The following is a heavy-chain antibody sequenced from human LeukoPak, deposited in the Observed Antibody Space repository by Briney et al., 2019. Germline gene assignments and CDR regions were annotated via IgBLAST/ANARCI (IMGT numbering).Heavy chain of an antibody. CDR1: GFTFSTYA. CDR3: ANFHCSTTSCHLSGYFQY. J-gene: IGHJ1*01. D-gene: IGHD2-2*01. V-gene: IGHV3-23*01. CDR2: IGGGPV. Sequence: GGSLRLSCAASGFTFSTYAMTWVRQAPGKGLEWVSTIGGGPVYYADSVKGRFTISRDYSKNTLYLQMNSLRAEDTAVYYCANFHCSTTSCHLSGYFQYWGQGTLVTVSS.